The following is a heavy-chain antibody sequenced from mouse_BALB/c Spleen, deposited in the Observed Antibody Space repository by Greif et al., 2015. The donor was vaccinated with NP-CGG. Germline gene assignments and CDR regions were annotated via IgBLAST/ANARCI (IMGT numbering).Heavy chain of an antibody. CDR2: IDPENGNT. CDR1: GFNIKDYY. V-gene: IGHV14-1*02. J-gene: IGHJ2*01. Sequence: EVKLVESGAELVRPGALVKLSCKASGFNIKDYYMHWVKQRPEQGLEWIGWIDPENGNTIYDPKFQGKASITADTSSNTAYLQLSSLTSEDTAVYYCASSFDYWGQGTTLTVSS. CDR3: ASSFDY.